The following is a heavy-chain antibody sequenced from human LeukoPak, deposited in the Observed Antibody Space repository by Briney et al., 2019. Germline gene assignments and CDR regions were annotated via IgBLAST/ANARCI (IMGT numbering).Heavy chain of an antibody. Sequence: GGSLRLSCAASGFTFSSYSMNWVRQAPGKGLQWVSSISSSSSYIYYADSVKGRFTISRDNAKNSLYLQMNSLRAEDTAVYYCARDLSSSSGVLEGYWGQGTLVTVSS. CDR3: ARDLSSSSGVLEGY. D-gene: IGHD6-6*01. V-gene: IGHV3-21*01. CDR1: GFTFSSYS. J-gene: IGHJ4*02. CDR2: ISSSSSYI.